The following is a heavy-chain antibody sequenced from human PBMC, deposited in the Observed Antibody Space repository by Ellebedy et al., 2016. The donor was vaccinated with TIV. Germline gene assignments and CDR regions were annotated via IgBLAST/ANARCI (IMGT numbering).Heavy chain of an antibody. J-gene: IGHJ6*02. D-gene: IGHD3-10*01. Sequence: GESLKISCVASGFTFNSYAMSWVRQAPGKGLGWVSSLSASGGSTYYADSVKGRFTISRDNSKNTLYLQMNSLRAEDTAVYYCAKRGTMVREVITYYHYTMDVWGQGTTVTVSS. CDR3: AKRGTMVREVITYYHYTMDV. CDR2: LSASGGST. CDR1: GFTFNSYA. V-gene: IGHV3-23*01.